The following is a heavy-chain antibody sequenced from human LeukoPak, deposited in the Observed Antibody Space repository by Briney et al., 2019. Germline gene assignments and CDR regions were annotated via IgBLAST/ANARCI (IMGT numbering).Heavy chain of an antibody. CDR1: GGSISSYY. V-gene: IGHV4-59*01. Sequence: SETLSLTCTVSGGSISSYYWSWIRQPPGKGLEWIGYIYYSGSTNYNPSLKSRVTISVDTSKNQFSLKLSSVTAADTAVYYCARVGKQWLVDFDYWGQGTLVTVSP. CDR2: IYYSGST. CDR3: ARVGKQWLVDFDY. D-gene: IGHD6-19*01. J-gene: IGHJ4*02.